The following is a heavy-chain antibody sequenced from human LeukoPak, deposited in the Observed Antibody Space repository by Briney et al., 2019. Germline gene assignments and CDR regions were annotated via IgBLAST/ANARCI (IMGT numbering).Heavy chain of an antibody. CDR1: GGSISSYY. J-gene: IGHJ5*02. V-gene: IGHV4-59*12. D-gene: IGHD3-16*02. CDR2: IYYTGST. Sequence: SETLSLTCTVSGGSISSYYWSWIRQPPGKGLEWIGFIYYTGSTNYNPSLKSRVTISVDTSKNQFSLKLSSVTAADTAVYYCARGRGYVWGSYRWDYNWFDPWGQGTLVTVSS. CDR3: ARGRGYVWGSYRWDYNWFDP.